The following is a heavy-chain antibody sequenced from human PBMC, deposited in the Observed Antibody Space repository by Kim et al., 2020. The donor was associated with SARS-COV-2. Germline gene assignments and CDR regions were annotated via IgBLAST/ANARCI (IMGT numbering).Heavy chain of an antibody. CDR1: GFTFDDYG. V-gene: IGHV3-20*04. CDR3: ARLYFYDSTDSDY. D-gene: IGHD3-22*01. CDR2: INWNGETT. J-gene: IGHJ4*02. Sequence: GGSLRLSCAASGFTFDDYGMSWVRQAPGKGLEWVSGINWNGETTGHADSVKGRFTISRDNAKNSLYLQMNNLRAEDTPLYYCARLYFYDSTDSDYWGQGTMVTVSS.